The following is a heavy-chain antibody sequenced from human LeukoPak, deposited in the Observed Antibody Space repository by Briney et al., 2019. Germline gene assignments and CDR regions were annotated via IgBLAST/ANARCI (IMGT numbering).Heavy chain of an antibody. D-gene: IGHD6-19*01. CDR2: IYHSGST. CDR3: ARSSGYSSGWYDLYFQH. J-gene: IGHJ1*01. V-gene: IGHV4-4*02. Sequence: SETLSLTCAVSGGSTSSSNWWRWVRQPPGKGLEWIGEIYHSGSTNYNPSLKSRVTISVDKSKNQFSLKLSSVTAADTAVYYCARSSGYSSGWYDLYFQHWGQGTLVTVSS. CDR1: GGSTSSSNW.